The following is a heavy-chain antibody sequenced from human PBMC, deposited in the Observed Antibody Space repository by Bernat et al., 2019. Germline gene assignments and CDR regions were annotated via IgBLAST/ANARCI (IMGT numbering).Heavy chain of an antibody. CDR3: ARGKIVGATANDAFDI. Sequence: EVQLVESGGGLVKPGGSQRLSCAASGFTFSSYSMNWVRQAPGKGLEWVSSISSSSSYIYYADSVKGRFTISRDNAKNSLYLQMNSLRAEDTAVYYCARGKIVGATANDAFDIWGQGTMVTVSS. CDR2: ISSSSSYI. CDR1: GFTFSSYS. V-gene: IGHV3-21*01. J-gene: IGHJ3*02. D-gene: IGHD1-26*01.